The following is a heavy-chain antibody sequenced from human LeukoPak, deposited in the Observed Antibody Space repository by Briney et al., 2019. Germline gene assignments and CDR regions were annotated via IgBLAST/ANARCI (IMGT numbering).Heavy chain of an antibody. V-gene: IGHV3-21*01. CDR2: ITSSSSYI. CDR1: GFTFSNFD. Sequence: GGSLRLSCAASGFTFSNFDMHWVRQAPGKGLECVSAITSSSSYIYYAASVKGRFTISRDNAENSLYLQMNGLRAEDTAVYFCARGEEKATITGLDSWGQGTLVTVSS. D-gene: IGHD5-24*01. CDR3: ARGEEKATITGLDS. J-gene: IGHJ4*02.